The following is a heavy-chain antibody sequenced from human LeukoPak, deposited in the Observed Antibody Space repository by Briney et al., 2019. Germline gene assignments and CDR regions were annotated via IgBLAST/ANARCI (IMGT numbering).Heavy chain of an antibody. CDR1: GLIVSSNY. D-gene: IGHD3-10*01. CDR2: LYSGGSI. CDR3: ARDPSRGLYYFDH. V-gene: IGHV3-53*01. J-gene: IGHJ4*02. Sequence: GGSLRLSCAASGLIVSSNYMSWVRQAPGKGLEWVSALYSGGSIYYADSVKGRFTISRDNSKNMPYLQMNSLRAEDTAVYYCARDPSRGLYYFDHWGQGTLVTVSS.